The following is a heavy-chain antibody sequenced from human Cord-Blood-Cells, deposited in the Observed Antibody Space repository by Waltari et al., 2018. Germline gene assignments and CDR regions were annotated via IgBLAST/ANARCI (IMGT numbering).Heavy chain of an antibody. CDR3: ARDQGSTIFGVVTYWYFDL. D-gene: IGHD3-3*01. V-gene: IGHV4-38-2*02. CDR2: IYHSGST. J-gene: IGHJ2*01. CDR1: GYSISSGYY. Sequence: QVQLRESGPGLVKPPETLSLTCAVSGYSISSGYYWGWIRQPPGKGLEWIGSIYHSGSTYYNPSLKSRVTISVDTSKNQFSLKLSSVTAADTAVYYCARDQGSTIFGVVTYWYFDLWGRGTLVTVSS.